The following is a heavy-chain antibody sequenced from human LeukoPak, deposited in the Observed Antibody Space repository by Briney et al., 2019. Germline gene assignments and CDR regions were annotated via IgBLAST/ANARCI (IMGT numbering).Heavy chain of an antibody. Sequence: GGSLRLSCAASGFTFSSYAMSWVRQAPGKGLEWVSAISGSGGSTYYADSVKGRFTISRDNSKNTLYPQMNSLRAEDTAVYYCAKGRRRDGYTFDYWGQGTLVTVSS. CDR1: GFTFSSYA. J-gene: IGHJ4*02. D-gene: IGHD5-24*01. CDR2: ISGSGGST. CDR3: AKGRRRDGYTFDY. V-gene: IGHV3-23*01.